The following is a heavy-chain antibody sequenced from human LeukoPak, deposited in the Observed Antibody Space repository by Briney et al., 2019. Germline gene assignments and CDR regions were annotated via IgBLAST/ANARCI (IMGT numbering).Heavy chain of an antibody. V-gene: IGHV1-3*01. CDR3: ARGAGSGWPFDY. CDR2: INAGNGNT. Sequence: GASVRVSCKASGYTFTSYAMHWVRQAPGQRLEWMGWINAGNGNTKYSQKFQGRVTITRDTSASTAYMELSSLRSEDTAVYYCARGAGSGWPFDYWGQGTLVTVSS. D-gene: IGHD6-19*01. J-gene: IGHJ4*02. CDR1: GYTFTSYA.